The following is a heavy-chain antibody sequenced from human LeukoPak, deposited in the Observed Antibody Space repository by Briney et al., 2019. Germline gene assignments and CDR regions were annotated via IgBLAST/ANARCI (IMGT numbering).Heavy chain of an antibody. V-gene: IGHV3-23*01. J-gene: IGHJ6*02. CDR2: IIGNAATT. D-gene: IGHD6-19*01. CDR1: GFTFSTYA. Sequence: PGGSLRLSCTASGFTFSTYAMNWVRQAPGKGLQWVSLIIGNAATTAYADSVKGRFTISRDNSKNTLYLQMNSLRVEDTAVYYCARYLSIVVAGRDYYYGMDVWGQGTTVTVSS. CDR3: ARYLSIVVAGRDYYYGMDV.